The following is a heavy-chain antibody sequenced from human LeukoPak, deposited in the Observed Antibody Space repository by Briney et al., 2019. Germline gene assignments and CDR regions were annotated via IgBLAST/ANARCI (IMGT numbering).Heavy chain of an antibody. D-gene: IGHD3-9*01. J-gene: IGHJ4*02. CDR1: GLTFSSYS. CDR2: ISSSSSYI. V-gene: IGHV3-21*01. CDR3: ARGHLDYDILTGYSY. Sequence: GGSLRLSCAASGLTFSSYSMNWVRQAPGKGLEWVSSISSSSSYIYYADSVKGRFTISRDNAKNSLYLQMNSLRAEDTAVYYCARGHLDYDILTGYSYWGQGALVTVSS.